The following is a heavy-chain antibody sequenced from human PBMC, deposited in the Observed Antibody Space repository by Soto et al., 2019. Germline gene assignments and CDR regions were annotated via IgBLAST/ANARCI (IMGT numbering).Heavy chain of an antibody. CDR1: GFTFSSYA. Sequence: EVQLVESGGGLVQPGGSLRLSCAASGFTFSSYAMHWVRQAPGKGLEYVSAISSNGGSTYYANSVKGRFTISRDNSKNTLYLQMGSLRAEDMAVYYCARAIAGYYGSGSYSFDYWGQATLVTVSS. CDR3: ARAIAGYYGSGSYSFDY. D-gene: IGHD3-10*01. CDR2: ISSNGGST. V-gene: IGHV3-64*01. J-gene: IGHJ4*02.